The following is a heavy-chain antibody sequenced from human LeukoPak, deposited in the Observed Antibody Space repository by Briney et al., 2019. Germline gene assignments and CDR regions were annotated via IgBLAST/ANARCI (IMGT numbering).Heavy chain of an antibody. CDR1: GYTFSGYY. Sequence: GASVKVSCKGSGYTFSGYYMHWVRQAPGQGLEWMGWINYNSGATNYAQALQGRVTMTRDTSITIFHMESSSLRSDDTAVYYCARALRYDDSSGYYAYWGQGTLVTVSS. CDR2: INYNSGAT. J-gene: IGHJ4*02. CDR3: ARALRYDDSSGYYAY. V-gene: IGHV1-2*02. D-gene: IGHD3-22*01.